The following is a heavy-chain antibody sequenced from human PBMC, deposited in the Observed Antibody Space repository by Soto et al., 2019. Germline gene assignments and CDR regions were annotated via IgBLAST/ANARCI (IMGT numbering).Heavy chain of an antibody. D-gene: IGHD3-22*01. CDR2: TIPNFGTA. CDR3: AGGWGHSDSSGYYMYFAQ. Sequence: QVQLVQSGAEVKKPGSSVRVSCKASGGTFSSLSISWVRQAPGQGLEWMGGTIPNFGTADHAQKFQARVKIFADEKTISVYMDLSGLTSDDTAVYFCAGGWGHSDSSGYYMYFAQWGQGTQVTVSS. V-gene: IGHV1-69*01. J-gene: IGHJ4*02. CDR1: GGTFSSLS.